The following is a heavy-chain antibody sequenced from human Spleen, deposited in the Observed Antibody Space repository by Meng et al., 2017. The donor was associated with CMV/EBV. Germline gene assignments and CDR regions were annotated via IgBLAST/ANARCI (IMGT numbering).Heavy chain of an antibody. J-gene: IGHJ4*02. CDR2: ISSSSRHI. CDR1: GFTFTSYT. Sequence: GESLKISCAASGFTFTSYTMDWVRQAPGKGLEWVSSISSSSRHIYYTDSVKGRFTISRDNAKNSLYLQMNSLRAEDTAVYYCVRDWGPFDYWGQGTLVTVSS. D-gene: IGHD3-16*01. V-gene: IGHV3-21*01. CDR3: VRDWGPFDY.